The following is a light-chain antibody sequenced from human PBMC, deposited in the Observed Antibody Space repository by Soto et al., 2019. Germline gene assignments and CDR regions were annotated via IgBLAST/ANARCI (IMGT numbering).Light chain of an antibody. CDR3: QQYNSYSFT. CDR1: QSISNW. CDR2: KAS. Sequence: DIQMTQSPSTLSASVGDRVSITCRASQSISNWLAWYQQEPGKAPKLLIYKASILESGVPSRFSGSGSGTEFTLTISSLQPDDIATYYCQQYNSYSFTFGPGTKVDIK. V-gene: IGKV1-5*03. J-gene: IGKJ3*01.